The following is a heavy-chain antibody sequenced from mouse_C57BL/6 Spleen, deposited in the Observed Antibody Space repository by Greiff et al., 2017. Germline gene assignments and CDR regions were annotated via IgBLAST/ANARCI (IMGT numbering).Heavy chain of an antibody. Sequence: QVQLQQSGPELVKPGASVKLSCKASGYTFTSYDINWVKQRPGQGLEWIGWIYPRDGSTKYNEKFKGKATLTVDTSSSTVYMELHSLTSEDSAVYFCARSGDYYDYDGVAYWGQGTLVTVSA. CDR2: IYPRDGST. CDR1: GYTFTSYD. V-gene: IGHV1-85*01. D-gene: IGHD2-4*01. CDR3: ARSGDYYDYDGVAY. J-gene: IGHJ3*01.